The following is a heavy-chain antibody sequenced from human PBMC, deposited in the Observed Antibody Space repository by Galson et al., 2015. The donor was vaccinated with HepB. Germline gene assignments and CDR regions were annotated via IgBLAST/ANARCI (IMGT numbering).Heavy chain of an antibody. Sequence: SLRLSCAASGFTFSSYAMHWVRQAPGKGLEWVAVISYDGSNKYYADSVKGRFTISRDNSKNTLYLQMNSLRAEDTAVYYCARDFAGYYDSSGYYRSGYFQHWGQGTLVTVSS. D-gene: IGHD3-22*01. CDR2: ISYDGSNK. CDR1: GFTFSSYA. V-gene: IGHV3-30-3*01. CDR3: ARDFAGYYDSSGYYRSGYFQH. J-gene: IGHJ1*01.